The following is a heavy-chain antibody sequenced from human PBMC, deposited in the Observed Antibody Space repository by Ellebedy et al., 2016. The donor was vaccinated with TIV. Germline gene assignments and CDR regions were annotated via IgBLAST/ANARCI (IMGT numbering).Heavy chain of an antibody. D-gene: IGHD4-23*01. CDR2: IYYSGST. CDR3: ARDYRGGNPYYYYYYMDV. CDR1: GGSISSSSYY. J-gene: IGHJ6*03. Sequence: SETLSLTXTVSGGSISSSSYYWGWIRQPPGKGLEWIGSIYYSGSTYYNPSLKSRVTISVDTSKNQFSLKLSSVTAADTAVYYCARDYRGGNPYYYYYYMDVWGKGTTVTVSS. V-gene: IGHV4-39*02.